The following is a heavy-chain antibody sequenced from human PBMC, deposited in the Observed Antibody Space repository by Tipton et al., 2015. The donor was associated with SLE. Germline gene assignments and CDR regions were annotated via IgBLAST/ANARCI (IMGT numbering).Heavy chain of an antibody. V-gene: IGHV3-23*01. CDR2: ISGSGGST. D-gene: IGHD4-17*01. CDR3: AKGYLGTTVXXXXGAFDX. CDR1: GFTFSSYA. Sequence: LSLTCAAXGFTFSSYAXXXVRXAXXXGLEXVSAISGSGGSTYYADSGKGRFTIPRDKXKNTLYLQMNSLRAEDTAVYYCAKGYLGTTVXXXXGAFDXXG. J-gene: IGHJ3*01.